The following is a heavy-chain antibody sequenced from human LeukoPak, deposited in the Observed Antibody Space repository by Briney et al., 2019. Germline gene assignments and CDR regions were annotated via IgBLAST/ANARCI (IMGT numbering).Heavy chain of an antibody. J-gene: IGHJ3*02. D-gene: IGHD3-22*01. V-gene: IGHV4-4*07. CDR3: ARDFAPYYYDSSEFDAFDI. Sequence: PSETLSLTCTVSGGSISSYYWSWIRQPAGKGLEWIGRIYTSGSTNYNPSPKSRVTMSVDTSKNQFSLKLSSVTAADTAVYYCARDFAPYYYDSSEFDAFDIWGQGTMVTVSS. CDR1: GGSISSYY. CDR2: IYTSGST.